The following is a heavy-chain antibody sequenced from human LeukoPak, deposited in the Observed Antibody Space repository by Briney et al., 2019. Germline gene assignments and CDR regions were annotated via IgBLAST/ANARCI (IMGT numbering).Heavy chain of an antibody. CDR1: GFIFSSYW. V-gene: IGHV3-74*03. CDR3: TRQWHTPSDY. Sequence: PGGSLRLSCAASGFIFSSYWMHWVRQKPGEGPLWLSRINGDGTSTAYAHSVQGRFIISRDNAKNTLYLQMNSLRVDDTAVYYCTRQWHTPSDYWGQGTVVTV. D-gene: IGHD6-19*01. CDR2: INGDGTST. J-gene: IGHJ4*02.